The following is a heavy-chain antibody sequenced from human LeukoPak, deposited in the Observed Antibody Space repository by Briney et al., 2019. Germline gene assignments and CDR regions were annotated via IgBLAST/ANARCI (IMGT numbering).Heavy chain of an antibody. J-gene: IGHJ4*02. CDR2: ISNTYSDI. CDR3: ARDPTSDRFQYFDY. V-gene: IGHV3-21*06. CDR1: GFSLSSYG. Sequence: GGSPRLSCVASGFSLSSYGVNWVRQAPGKGLEWVSCISNTYSDIYYADSVKGRFTVSRDNAKNSVYLQMNSLTAEDTAVYYCARDPTSDRFQYFDYWGQGALVTVSS. D-gene: IGHD2-2*01.